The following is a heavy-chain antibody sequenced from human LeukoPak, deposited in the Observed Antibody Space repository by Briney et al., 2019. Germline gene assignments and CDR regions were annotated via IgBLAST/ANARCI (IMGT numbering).Heavy chain of an antibody. CDR1: GFSLHTHAVA. V-gene: IGHV2-5*01. CDR3: VHRTMVTSVDH. J-gene: IGHJ4*02. D-gene: IGHD4-17*01. Sequence: SGPTLLNPTQPLTLTCTFSGFSLHTHAVAVGWVRQPPGQALEWLTFIYGNDDKRYSPPLASRLTITKDTSKNQVVLTMTDMDYVDTATYYCVHRTMVTSVDHWGQGTLVTVSS. CDR2: IYGNDDK.